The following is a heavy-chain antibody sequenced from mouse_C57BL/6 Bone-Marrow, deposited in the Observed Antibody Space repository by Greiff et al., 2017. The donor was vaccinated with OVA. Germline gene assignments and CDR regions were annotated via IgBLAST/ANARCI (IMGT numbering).Heavy chain of an antibody. Sequence: EVHLVESGGGLVKPGGSLKLSCAASGFTFRDYGMHWVRQAPEKGLEWVAYISSGSSTIYYADTVKGRFTISRDNAKNTLFLQMTSLRSEDTAMYYCARFRYWGQGTTLTVSS. CDR2: ISSGSSTI. CDR1: GFTFRDYG. V-gene: IGHV5-17*01. CDR3: ARFRY. J-gene: IGHJ2*01.